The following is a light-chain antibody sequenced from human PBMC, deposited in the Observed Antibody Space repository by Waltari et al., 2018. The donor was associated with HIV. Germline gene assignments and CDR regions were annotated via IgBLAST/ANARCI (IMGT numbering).Light chain of an antibody. CDR3: QSYDSSLSGSVV. CDR1: SSNIGANYD. V-gene: IGLV1-40*01. J-gene: IGLJ2*01. CDR2: VNN. Sequence: QSVLTQPPSVSGAPGQRVTISCTVSSSNIGANYDVLWYQQFPGTAPKLLLSVNNDRPSGVPDRFSGSRSGTSASLAITGLQADDEADYYCQSYDSSLSGSVVFGGGTKLTVL.